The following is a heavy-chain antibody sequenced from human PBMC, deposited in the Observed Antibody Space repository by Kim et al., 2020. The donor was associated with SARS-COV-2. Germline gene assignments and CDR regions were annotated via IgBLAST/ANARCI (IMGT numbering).Heavy chain of an antibody. CDR2: ISSSGSTV. CDR3: ARELRQYCIGVCISKYGMDV. J-gene: IGHJ6*02. V-gene: IGHV3-48*03. Sequence: GGSLRLFCAASGFIFSTYEMHWVRQAPGKGLEWVSFISSSGSTVHYAESVKGRFTISRDNARDSLFLQMNSLTDEDTAVYYCARELRQYCIGVCISKYGMDVWGQGTTFTVSS. CDR1: GFIFSTYE. D-gene: IGHD2-15*01.